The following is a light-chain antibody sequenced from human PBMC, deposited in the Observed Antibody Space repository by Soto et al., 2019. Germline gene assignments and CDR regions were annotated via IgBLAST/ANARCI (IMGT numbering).Light chain of an antibody. Sequence: DIVLTQSPDTLSLSPGERATLSCRASQSVSSNYLAWYQQKPGQAPRLLIYGASTSATGIPDRFSGSGSGTDFTLTISRLEPEDFAVYYCQQYGSSSYTFGQGTRLEIK. V-gene: IGKV3-20*01. CDR1: QSVSSNY. J-gene: IGKJ2*01. CDR3: QQYGSSSYT. CDR2: GAS.